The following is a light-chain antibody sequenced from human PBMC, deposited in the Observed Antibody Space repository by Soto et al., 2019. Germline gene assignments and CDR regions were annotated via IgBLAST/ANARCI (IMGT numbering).Light chain of an antibody. V-gene: IGLV2-8*01. Sequence: QSALTQPPSASGSPGQSVTISCTGTSSDVGGYNYVSWYQQHPGKAPKLMIYEVSKRPSGVPDRFSGSKSGNTASLTVSGLQAEDEADYYCSSYAGINHFVLFGGGTKLTVL. CDR3: SSYAGINHFVL. CDR2: EVS. CDR1: SSDVGGYNY. J-gene: IGLJ2*01.